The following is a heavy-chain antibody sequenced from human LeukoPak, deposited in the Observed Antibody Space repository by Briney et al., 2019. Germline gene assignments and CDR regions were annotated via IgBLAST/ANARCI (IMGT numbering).Heavy chain of an antibody. CDR1: GFTFGSSG. CDR3: AELGITMIGGV. J-gene: IGHJ6*04. D-gene: IGHD3-10*02. CDR2: ISSSGSSI. Sequence: GGSLRLSCAASGFTFGSSGMHWVRQAPGKGLEWLSYISSSGSSIYYADSVKGRFTISRDNAKNSLYLQMNSLRAEDTAVYYCAELGITMIGGVWGKGTTVTISS. V-gene: IGHV3-48*03.